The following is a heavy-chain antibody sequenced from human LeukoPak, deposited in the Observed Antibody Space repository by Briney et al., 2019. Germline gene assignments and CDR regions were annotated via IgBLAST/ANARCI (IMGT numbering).Heavy chain of an antibody. D-gene: IGHD2-2*01. CDR3: ARDRSPGSAAMPGDYYYGMDV. CDR1: GFTFSSYG. Sequence: PGRSLRLSCAASGFTFSSYGMHWVRQAPGRGLEWVAVIWYDGSNKYYADSVKGRFTISRDNSKNTLYLQMNSLRAEDTAVYYCARDRSPGSAAMPGDYYYGMDVWGQGTTVTVSS. J-gene: IGHJ6*02. CDR2: IWYDGSNK. V-gene: IGHV3-33*01.